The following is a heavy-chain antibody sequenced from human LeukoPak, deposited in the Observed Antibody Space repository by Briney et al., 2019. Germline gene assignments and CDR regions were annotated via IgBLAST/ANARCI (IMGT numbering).Heavy chain of an antibody. J-gene: IGHJ4*02. CDR2: ISSSSSTI. V-gene: IGHV3-48*01. D-gene: IGHD6-13*01. CDR3: ARLAAAAFDY. CDR1: GFTFSSYE. Sequence: GGSLRLSCAASGFTFSSYEMNWVRQAPGKGLEWVSYISSSSSTIYYADSVKGRFTISRDNAKNSLYLQMNSLRAEDTAVYYCARLAAAAFDYWGKGTLVTVSS.